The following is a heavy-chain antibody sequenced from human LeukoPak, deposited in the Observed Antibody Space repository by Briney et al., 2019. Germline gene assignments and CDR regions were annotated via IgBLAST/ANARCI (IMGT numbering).Heavy chain of an antibody. Sequence: SETLSLTCTVSGGSISSSSYYWGWIRQPPGRGLEWIGSVYYTGSTYYNPSLKSRVTISVDTSKNQFSLKLSSVTAADTAVYYCARVGNWNDVGLGYWGQGTLVTVSS. D-gene: IGHD1-1*01. J-gene: IGHJ4*02. CDR1: GGSISSSSYY. V-gene: IGHV4-39*07. CDR3: ARVGNWNDVGLGY. CDR2: VYYTGST.